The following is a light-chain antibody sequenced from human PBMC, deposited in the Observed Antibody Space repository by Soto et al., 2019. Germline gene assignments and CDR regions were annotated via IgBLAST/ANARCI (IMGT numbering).Light chain of an antibody. CDR2: GAT. CDR1: QGIGTW. CDR3: HQTNSFPIT. V-gene: IGKV1D-12*01. J-gene: IGKJ5*01. Sequence: DVQGTQSPSFVSASVGARVTITFRASQGIGTWLAWYQVKPGKAPNLLIYGATNLQSGVPSRFSGSGLGTHFTLTIFNLQPEDFATYYCHQTNSFPITFGQGTRLDI.